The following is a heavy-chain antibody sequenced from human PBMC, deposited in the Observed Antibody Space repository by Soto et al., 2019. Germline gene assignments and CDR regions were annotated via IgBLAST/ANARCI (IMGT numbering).Heavy chain of an antibody. J-gene: IGHJ5*02. D-gene: IGHD1-26*01. CDR2: INAGNGNT. CDR1: GYTFTIYA. V-gene: IGHV1-3*01. CDR3: ARTGIVGAKDWFDP. Sequence: QVQLVQSGAEVKKPGASVKVSCKASGYTFTIYAMHWVRQAPGQRLEWMGWINAGNGNTKYSQKFQGRVTITRDTSASTAYMELSSLRSEDTAVYYCARTGIVGAKDWFDPWGQGTLVTVSS.